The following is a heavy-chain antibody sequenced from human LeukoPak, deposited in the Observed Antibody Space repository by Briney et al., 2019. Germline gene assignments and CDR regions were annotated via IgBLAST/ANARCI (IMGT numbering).Heavy chain of an antibody. V-gene: IGHV1-69*04. CDR3: ARGYCSGGSCYHNWFDP. Sequence: SVKVSCKASGGTFSSYAISWVRQAPGQGLEWMGRIIPILGIANYAQKFQGRVTITADKSTSTAYMGLSSLRSEDTAVYYCARGYCSGGSCYHNWFDPWGQGTLVTVSS. CDR2: IIPILGIA. D-gene: IGHD2-15*01. J-gene: IGHJ5*02. CDR1: GGTFSSYA.